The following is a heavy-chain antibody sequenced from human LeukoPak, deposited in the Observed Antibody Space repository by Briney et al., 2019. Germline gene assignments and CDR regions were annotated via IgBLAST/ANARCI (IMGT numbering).Heavy chain of an antibody. J-gene: IGHJ4*02. V-gene: IGHV3-30*04. D-gene: IGHD6-13*01. CDR1: GFTFSSYA. CDR2: ISYDGSNK. CDR3: ARDGSSSWYTYYFDY. Sequence: PGRSLRLSCAASGFTFSSYAMHWVRQAPGKGLEWVAVISYDGSNKYYADSVKGRFTISRDNSENTLYLQMNSLRAEDTAVYYCARDGSSSWYTYYFDYWGQGTLVTVSS.